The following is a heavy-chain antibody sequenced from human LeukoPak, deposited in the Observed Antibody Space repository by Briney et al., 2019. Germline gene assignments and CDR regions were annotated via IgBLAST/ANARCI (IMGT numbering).Heavy chain of an antibody. CDR3: ARDQLGAVLYFDY. J-gene: IGHJ4*02. D-gene: IGHD1-1*01. Sequence: PGGSLRLSCAASGFTFSNAWMSWVRQAPGKGLEWVSAITGSGGSTYYADSVKGRFTISRDNSKNTLYLQINSLRVEDTAVYYCARDQLGAVLYFDYWGQGALVTVSS. CDR2: ITGSGGST. CDR1: GFTFSNAW. V-gene: IGHV3-23*01.